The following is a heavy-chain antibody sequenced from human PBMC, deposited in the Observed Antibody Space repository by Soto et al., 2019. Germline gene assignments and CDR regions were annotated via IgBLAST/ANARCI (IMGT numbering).Heavy chain of an antibody. Sequence: QVQLVQSGAEVKKPGASVKVSCKAPGYTFTSYAMHCVRQAPGQRLEGMGWINAGNGNTKYSQKFQGRVTITRDTSASTGYMELSSLRSEDTAVYYCARNMVRGVIIPYGMDVWGQGTTVTVSS. D-gene: IGHD3-10*01. CDR3: ARNMVRGVIIPYGMDV. J-gene: IGHJ6*02. V-gene: IGHV1-3*01. CDR1: GYTFTSYA. CDR2: INAGNGNT.